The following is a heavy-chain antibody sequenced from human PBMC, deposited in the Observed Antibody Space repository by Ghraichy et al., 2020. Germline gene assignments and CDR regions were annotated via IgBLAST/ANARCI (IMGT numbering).Heavy chain of an antibody. CDR3: ARRLYGDYIREYAFDI. CDR1: GGSISSSSYY. J-gene: IGHJ3*02. CDR2: IYYSGST. Sequence: SETLSLTCTVSGGSISSSSYYWGWIRQPPGKGLEWIGSIYYSGSTYYNPSLKSRVTISVDTSKNQFSLKLSSVTAADTAVYYCARRLYGDYIREYAFDIWGQGTMVTVSS. D-gene: IGHD4-17*01. V-gene: IGHV4-39*01.